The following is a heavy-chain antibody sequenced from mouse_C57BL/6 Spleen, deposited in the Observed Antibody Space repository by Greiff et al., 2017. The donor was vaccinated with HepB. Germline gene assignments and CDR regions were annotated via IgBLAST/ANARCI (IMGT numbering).Heavy chain of an antibody. CDR2: IYPSDSET. Sequence: QVQLQQPGAELVRPGSSVKLSCKASGYTFTSYWMDWVKQSPGQGLEWIGNIYPSDSETHYNQKFKDKATLTVDKSSSTAYMQLSSLTSEDSAVYYCARGGGGGSSPWFAYWGQGTLVTVSA. CDR1: GYTFTSYW. V-gene: IGHV1-61*01. CDR3: ARGGGGGSSPWFAY. D-gene: IGHD1-1*01. J-gene: IGHJ3*01.